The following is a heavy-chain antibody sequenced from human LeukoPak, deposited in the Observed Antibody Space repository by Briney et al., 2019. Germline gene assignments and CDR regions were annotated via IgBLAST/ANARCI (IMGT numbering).Heavy chain of an antibody. CDR2: ISGSGGST. J-gene: IGHJ4*02. CDR3: AKDQTAGRLRFYDY. D-gene: IGHD3-3*01. Sequence: GGSLRLSCAASRFTFSSYAMSWVRQAPGKGLEWVSAISGSGGSTYYADSVKGRFTISRDNSKNTLYLQMNSLRVEDTAVYYCAKDQTAGRLRFYDYWGQGTLVTVSS. V-gene: IGHV3-23*01. CDR1: RFTFSSYA.